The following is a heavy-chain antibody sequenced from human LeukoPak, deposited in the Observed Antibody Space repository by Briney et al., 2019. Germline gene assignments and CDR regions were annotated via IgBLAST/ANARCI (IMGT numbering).Heavy chain of an antibody. Sequence: SLRLSCAASGFTFDDYAMHWVRPAPGKGLEWVSGISWNSGSIGYADSVKGRFTISRDNAKNSLYLQMNSLRAEDTALYYCAKDSGYDHEGEFDYWGQGTLVTVSS. V-gene: IGHV3-9*01. CDR2: ISWNSGSI. CDR1: GFTFDDYA. J-gene: IGHJ4*02. D-gene: IGHD5-12*01. CDR3: AKDSGYDHEGEFDY.